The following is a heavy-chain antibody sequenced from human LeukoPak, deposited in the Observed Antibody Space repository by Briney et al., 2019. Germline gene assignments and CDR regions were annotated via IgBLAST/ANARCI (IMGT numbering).Heavy chain of an antibody. Sequence: GGSLRLSCAASGFTFSSYAMSWVRQAPGKGLEWVSAISGSGGSTYYADSVKGRFTISRDNSKNTLYLQMNSLRAEDTAVYYCAKAPNSSGYLDWFDPWGQGTLVTVSS. CDR3: AKAPNSSGYLDWFDP. CDR1: GFTFSSYA. J-gene: IGHJ5*02. D-gene: IGHD3-22*01. V-gene: IGHV3-23*01. CDR2: ISGSGGST.